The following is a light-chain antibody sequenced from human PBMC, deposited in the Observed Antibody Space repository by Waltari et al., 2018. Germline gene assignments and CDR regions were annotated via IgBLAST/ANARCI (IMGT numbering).Light chain of an antibody. J-gene: IGLJ2*01. V-gene: IGLV2-23*02. CDR3: SSYTYGGPWV. CDR1: RSDVGIYDL. Sequence: SALTQPASVSASPGQSIHISCTGSRSDVGIYDLVAWYQQHPGKAPHLLIYEVDKRPSGVSYRFSGSNSGNAASLTISGLQAEDEAHYFCSSYTYGGPWVFGGGTLLTVL. CDR2: EVD.